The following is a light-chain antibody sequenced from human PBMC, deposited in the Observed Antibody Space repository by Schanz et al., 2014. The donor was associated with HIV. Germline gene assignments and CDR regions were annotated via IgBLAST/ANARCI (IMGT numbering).Light chain of an antibody. Sequence: QSVLTQPASVSGSPGQSITISCTGTTNDVGGHNYVSWFQQHPGRAPKLMIFEVSDRPSGVSNRFSGSQSDSTASLTISGLQAEDEDEYYCCSYTSSSTVVFGGGTKLTVL. J-gene: IGLJ2*01. V-gene: IGLV2-14*03. CDR2: EVS. CDR1: TNDVGGHNY. CDR3: CSYTSSSTVV.